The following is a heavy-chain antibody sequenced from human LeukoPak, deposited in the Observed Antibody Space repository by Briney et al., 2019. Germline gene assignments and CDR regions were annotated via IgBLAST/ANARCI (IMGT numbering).Heavy chain of an antibody. CDR2: MYYSGST. J-gene: IGHJ4*02. V-gene: IGHV4-61*01. Sequence: PSETLSLTCTVSGGSVSSGSYFWSWIRQPPGKGLEYLGYMYYSGSTKYNPSLKSRVTISVDTSKNQFSLKLSSVTAADTAVYYCARDAPSEYGSGSLAYWGQGTLVTVSS. CDR3: ARDAPSEYGSGSLAY. CDR1: GGSVSSGSYF. D-gene: IGHD3-10*01.